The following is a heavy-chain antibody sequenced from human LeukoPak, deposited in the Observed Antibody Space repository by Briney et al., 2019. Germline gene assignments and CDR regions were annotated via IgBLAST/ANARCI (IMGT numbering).Heavy chain of an antibody. CDR1: GGSISSYY. V-gene: IGHV4-59*01. CDR3: ARDRRGAADY. Sequence: SETLSLTCTVSGGSISSYYWSWIRQPPGKGLEWIGYIYYSGSTNYNPSLKSRVTISVDTSKNQFSLKLSSVTAADTAVYYCARDRRGAADYWGQGTLVTVSS. CDR2: IYYSGST. J-gene: IGHJ4*02. D-gene: IGHD6-25*01.